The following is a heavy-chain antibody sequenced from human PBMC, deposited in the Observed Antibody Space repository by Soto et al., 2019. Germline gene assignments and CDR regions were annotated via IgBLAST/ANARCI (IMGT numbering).Heavy chain of an antibody. CDR2: IAYDERKK. Sequence: CGARLSNSAVHWALKPQGKGLELEAVIAYDERKKSYAEYERGQFTISRDNSKNTLYLQMSNLRAEDTAVYYCARDLSRGITMIGLETDYWVKGT. CDR1: GARLSNSA. CDR3: ARDLSRGITMIGLETDY. D-gene: IGHD3-10*02. V-gene: IGHV3-30*15. J-gene: IGHJ4*02.